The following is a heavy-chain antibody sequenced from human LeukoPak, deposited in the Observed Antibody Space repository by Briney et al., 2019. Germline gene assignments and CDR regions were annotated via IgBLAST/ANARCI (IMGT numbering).Heavy chain of an antibody. CDR1: GGSFSGYY. Sequence: RSSETLPLTCAVYGGSFSGYYWSWIRQPPGKGLEWIEEINHSGSTNYNPSLKSRVTISVDTSKNQFSLKLSSVTAADTAVYYCARKGDSSGWYVSYWGQGTLVTVSS. CDR3: ARKGDSSGWYVSY. D-gene: IGHD6-19*01. J-gene: IGHJ4*02. V-gene: IGHV4-34*01. CDR2: INHSGST.